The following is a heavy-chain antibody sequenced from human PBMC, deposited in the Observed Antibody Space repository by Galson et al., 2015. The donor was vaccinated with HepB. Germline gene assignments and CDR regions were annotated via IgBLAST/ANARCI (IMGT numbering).Heavy chain of an antibody. CDR2: IVVGSGIA. Sequence: SVKVSCKASGFTFTSSAMQWVRQARGQRLEWIGWIVVGSGIANYAQKFQGRVTITADKSTSTAYMELSSLRSEDTAVYYCARGSIHYDSSGYSYYFDYWGQGTLVTVSS. J-gene: IGHJ4*02. V-gene: IGHV1-58*02. CDR1: GFTFTSSA. CDR3: ARGSIHYDSSGYSYYFDY. D-gene: IGHD3-22*01.